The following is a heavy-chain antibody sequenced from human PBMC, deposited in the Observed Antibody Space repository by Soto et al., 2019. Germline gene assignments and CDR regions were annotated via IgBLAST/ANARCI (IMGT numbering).Heavy chain of an antibody. J-gene: IGHJ2*01. CDR3: ARERFYGDYENWYFDL. V-gene: IGHV1-18*01. CDR2: ISAYNGNT. Sequence: QVQLVQSGAEVKKPGASVKVSCKASGYTFTSYGISWVRQAPGQGLEWMGWISAYNGNTNYAQQRQRRVTMTTDTSTRTAYMELRSLRSDDTAVYYCARERFYGDYENWYFDLWGRGTLVTVSS. D-gene: IGHD4-17*01. CDR1: GYTFTSYG.